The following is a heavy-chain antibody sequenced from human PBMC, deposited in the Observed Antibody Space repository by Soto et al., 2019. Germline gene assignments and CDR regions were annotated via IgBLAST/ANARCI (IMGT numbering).Heavy chain of an antibody. J-gene: IGHJ1*01. Sequence: GGSLRLSCAASGFTFSSYGMHWVRQAPGKGLEWVAVISYDGSNKYYADSVKGRFTISRDNSKNTLYLQMNSLRAEDTAVYYCAFLGGYDILTGYYGKDFPEYFQHWGQGT. CDR1: GFTFSSYG. D-gene: IGHD3-9*01. CDR3: AFLGGYDILTGYYGKDFPEYFQH. CDR2: ISYDGSNK. V-gene: IGHV3-30*03.